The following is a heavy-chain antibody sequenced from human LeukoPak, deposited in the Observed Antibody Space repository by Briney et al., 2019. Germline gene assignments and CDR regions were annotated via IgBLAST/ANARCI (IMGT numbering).Heavy chain of an antibody. D-gene: IGHD6-19*01. CDR3: ARGLYSSGWYRDYYFDY. J-gene: IGHJ4*02. Sequence: SETVSLTCAVYGGSFSGYYWSWIRQPPGKGLEWIGEINHSGSTNYNPSLKTRVPISVDTSKNQFSLKLSSVTAADTAVYYCARGLYSSGWYRDYYFDYWGQGNLVTVSS. CDR1: GGSFSGYY. CDR2: INHSGST. V-gene: IGHV4-34*01.